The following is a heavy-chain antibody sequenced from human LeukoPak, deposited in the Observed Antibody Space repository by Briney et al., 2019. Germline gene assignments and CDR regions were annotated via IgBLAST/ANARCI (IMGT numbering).Heavy chain of an antibody. V-gene: IGHV3-7*01. D-gene: IGHD3-22*01. CDR1: GFAFSSYW. J-gene: IGHJ4*02. Sequence: GGSLRLSCAASGFAFSSYWMSWVRLAPGKGLEWVANIKQDGSEKYYVDSVKGRFTISRDNAKNSLYLQMNSLRAEDTAVYYCARDKGDSSGYYFDYWGQGTPVTVSS. CDR2: IKQDGSEK. CDR3: ARDKGDSSGYYFDY.